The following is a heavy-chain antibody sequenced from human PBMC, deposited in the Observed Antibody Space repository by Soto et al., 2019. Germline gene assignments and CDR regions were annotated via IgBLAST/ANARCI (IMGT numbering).Heavy chain of an antibody. CDR2: VSGGGAST. V-gene: IGHV3-23*01. D-gene: IGHD3-3*01. CDR3: AKTQTFNGYYGGFDA. J-gene: IGHJ4*02. CDR1: GFTFINYE. Sequence: PGGSLRLSCAASGFTFINYEINWVRQAPGKGLEWLSAVSGGGASTYYADSVRGRFSISRDVSGNMIYLQLNRLTAGDTATYYCAKTQTFNGYYGGFDAWGQGTRVTVSS.